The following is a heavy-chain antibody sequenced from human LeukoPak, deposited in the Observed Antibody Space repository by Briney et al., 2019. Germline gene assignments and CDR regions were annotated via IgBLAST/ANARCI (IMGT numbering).Heavy chain of an antibody. D-gene: IGHD3-22*01. CDR3: ARASSGYYRAYYFDY. V-gene: IGHV4-34*01. J-gene: IGHJ4*02. Sequence: SETLSLTCAVYGGSFSGYYWSWIRQPPGKGLEWIGEINHSGSTNYNPSLKSRVTMSVDTSKNQFSLKLSSVTAADTAVYYCARASSGYYRAYYFDYWGQGTLVTVSS. CDR2: INHSGST. CDR1: GGSFSGYY.